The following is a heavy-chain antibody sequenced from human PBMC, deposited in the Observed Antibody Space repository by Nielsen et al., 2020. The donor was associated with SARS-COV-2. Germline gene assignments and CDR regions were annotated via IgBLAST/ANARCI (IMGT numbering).Heavy chain of an antibody. CDR3: ARDTPIYGSGSYYRYWFDP. CDR1: GYTFTGYY. CDR2: ISAYNGNT. Sequence: ASVKVSCKASGYTFTGYYMHWVRQAPGQGLEWMGWISAYNGNTNYAQKLQGRVTMTTDTSTSTAYMELRSLRSDDTAVYYCARDTPIYGSGSYYRYWFDPWGQGTLVTVSS. J-gene: IGHJ5*02. D-gene: IGHD3-10*01. V-gene: IGHV1-18*04.